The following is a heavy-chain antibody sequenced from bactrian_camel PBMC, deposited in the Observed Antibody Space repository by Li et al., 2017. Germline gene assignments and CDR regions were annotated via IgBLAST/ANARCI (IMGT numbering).Heavy chain of an antibody. CDR1: GYATSHYC. J-gene: IGHJ4*01. D-gene: IGHD2*01. CDR3: AADSVNLQLSRFYTY. CDR2: IYARNGRS. V-gene: IGHV3-3*01. Sequence: VQLVESGGGSVQEGQSLRLSCAITGYATSHYCIAWFRLSPGKEREEVAHIYARNGRSDVSGPVKGRFTVSQDDAKYTVFLQMNDLKPEDTAIYYCAADSVNLQLSRFYTYWGQGTQVTVS.